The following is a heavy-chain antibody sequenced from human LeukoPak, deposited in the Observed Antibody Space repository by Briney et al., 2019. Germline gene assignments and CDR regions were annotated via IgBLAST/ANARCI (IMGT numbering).Heavy chain of an antibody. Sequence: SETLSLTCTVSGVSISSRSYYWGWIRQPPGKGLEWIGSIYYSGSTYYNPSLKSRVTISVDTSKNQFSLKLSSVTAADTAVYYCVSYGSGSYGDFDYWGQGTLVTVSS. CDR2: IYYSGST. CDR1: GVSISSRSYY. CDR3: VSYGSGSYGDFDY. D-gene: IGHD3-10*01. V-gene: IGHV4-39*01. J-gene: IGHJ4*02.